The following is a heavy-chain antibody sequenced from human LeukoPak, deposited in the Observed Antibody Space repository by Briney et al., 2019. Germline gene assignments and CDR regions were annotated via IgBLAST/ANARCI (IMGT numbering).Heavy chain of an antibody. D-gene: IGHD5-12*01. CDR2: MSSRGDSI. Sequence: GGSLRLSCAASGFTFSTYTINWVRQAAGKGLQCVSSMSSRGDSIHLAVSVKGRFSISRDSANNPLFLQMNSLGAEDTAVYYCASSGYDLDWYFDLWGRGTLVTVSS. V-gene: IGHV3-21*01. J-gene: IGHJ2*01. CDR3: ASSGYDLDWYFDL. CDR1: GFTFSTYT.